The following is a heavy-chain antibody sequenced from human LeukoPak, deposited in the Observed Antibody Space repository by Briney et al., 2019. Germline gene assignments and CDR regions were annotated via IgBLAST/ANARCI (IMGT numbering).Heavy chain of an antibody. CDR3: ARYRAAVGVENYFDY. CDR2: IYYSGSS. CDR1: GGSISSSSYY. D-gene: IGHD6-13*01. V-gene: IGHV4-39*01. Sequence: SETLSLTCTVSGGSISSSSYYWGWIRQPPGKGLEWIGNIYYSGSSYYNPSLKSRVTISVDTSKNQFSLNLSSVTAADTAVYYCARYRAAVGVENYFDYWGQGTLVTVSS. J-gene: IGHJ4*02.